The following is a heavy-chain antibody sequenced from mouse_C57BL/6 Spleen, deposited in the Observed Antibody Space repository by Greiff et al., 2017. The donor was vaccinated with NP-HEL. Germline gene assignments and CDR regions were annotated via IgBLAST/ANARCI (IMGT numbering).Heavy chain of an antibody. D-gene: IGHD1-1*01. Sequence: EVKLMESGGGLVKPGGSLKLSCAASGFTFSDYGMHWVRQAPEKGLEWVAYISSGSSTIYYADTVKGRFTISRDNAKNTLFLQLTSLRSEDTAMYYCAREGYLLLDDWGQGTTLTVSS. CDR1: GFTFSDYG. J-gene: IGHJ2*01. V-gene: IGHV5-17*01. CDR3: AREGYLLLDD. CDR2: ISSGSSTI.